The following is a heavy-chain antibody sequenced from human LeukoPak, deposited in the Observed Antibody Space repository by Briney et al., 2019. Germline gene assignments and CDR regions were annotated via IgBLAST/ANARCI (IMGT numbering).Heavy chain of an antibody. D-gene: IGHD3-10*01. Sequence: ASVKVSCKASGYTFTGYYMHWVRQAPGQGLEWMGWINPNSGGTNYAQKFQGRVTMTRDTSISTAYMELSRLRSDDTAVYYCARDKRRYYGSGSYYSGDHFDYWGQGTLVTVSS. CDR1: GYTFTGYY. J-gene: IGHJ4*02. CDR2: INPNSGGT. CDR3: ARDKRRYYGSGSYYSGDHFDY. V-gene: IGHV1-2*02.